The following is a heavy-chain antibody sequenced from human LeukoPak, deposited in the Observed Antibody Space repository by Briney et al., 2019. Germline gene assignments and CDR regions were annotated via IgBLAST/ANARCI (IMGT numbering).Heavy chain of an antibody. Sequence: GGSLRLSCVASGFTFSNYAMSWVRQTPGKGLQWVSVMGGGDNDRYYTDSVKGRFIVSRDNFKNTLFLQMNSLRPEDTAIYYCAKDSWSHNGIYDPFDIWGQGTMVTVSS. J-gene: IGHJ3*02. D-gene: IGHD2-8*01. V-gene: IGHV3-23*01. CDR3: AKDSWSHNGIYDPFDI. CDR1: GFTFSNYA. CDR2: MGGGDNDR.